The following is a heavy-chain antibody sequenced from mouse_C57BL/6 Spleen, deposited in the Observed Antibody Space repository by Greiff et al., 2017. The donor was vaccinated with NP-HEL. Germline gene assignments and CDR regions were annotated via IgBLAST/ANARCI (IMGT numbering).Heavy chain of an antibody. J-gene: IGHJ1*03. Sequence: EVMLVESGGGLVKPGGSLKLSCAASGFTFSSYAMSWVRQTPEKRLEWVATISDGGSYTYYPSPVKGRFTISRDNAKNNLYLQMSHLKSEDTAMYYCARFITTVVGYFDVWGTGTTVTDYS. V-gene: IGHV5-4*03. CDR1: GFTFSSYA. CDR2: ISDGGSYT. CDR3: ARFITTVVGYFDV. D-gene: IGHD1-1*01.